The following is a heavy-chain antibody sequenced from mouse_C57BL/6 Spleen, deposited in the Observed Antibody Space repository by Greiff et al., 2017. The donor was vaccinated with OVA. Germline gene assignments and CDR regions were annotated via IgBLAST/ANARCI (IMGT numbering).Heavy chain of an antibody. CDR3: ARGDWDVGAMDY. D-gene: IGHD4-1*01. J-gene: IGHJ4*01. Sequence: EVQVVESEGGLVQPGSSMKLSCTASGFTFSDYYMAWVRQVPEKGLEWVANINYDGSSTYYLDSLKSRFIISRDNAKNILYLQMSSLKSEDTATYYCARGDWDVGAMDYWGQGTSVTVSS. CDR2: INYDGSST. CDR1: GFTFSDYY. V-gene: IGHV5-16*01.